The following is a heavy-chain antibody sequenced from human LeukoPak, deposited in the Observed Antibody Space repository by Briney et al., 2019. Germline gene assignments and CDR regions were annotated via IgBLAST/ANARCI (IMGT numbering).Heavy chain of an antibody. CDR3: AKVGYDSLDY. V-gene: IGHV3-21*01. CDR2: ISYSSDYI. Sequence: GGSLRLSCAASGFTFSTYSMNWVRQAPGKGLEWVSSISYSSDYIYYADSVKGRFTISRDNSKNTLYLQMNSLRAEDTAVYYCAKVGYDSLDYWGQGTLVTVSS. CDR1: GFTFSTYS. D-gene: IGHD5-12*01. J-gene: IGHJ4*02.